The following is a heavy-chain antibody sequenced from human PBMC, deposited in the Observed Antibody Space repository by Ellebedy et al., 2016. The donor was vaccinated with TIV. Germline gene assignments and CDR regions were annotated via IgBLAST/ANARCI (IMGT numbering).Heavy chain of an antibody. CDR3: TRDPKGGSARDYYYYYGMDV. J-gene: IGHJ6*02. V-gene: IGHV1-46*01. CDR2: INPNGGST. D-gene: IGHD3-16*01. Sequence: ASVKVSCKASGYTFTGYYMHWVRQAPEQGLEWMGIINPNGGSTTYAQKFQGRVTMTRDTSTSTVFMELSSLRSEDTAVYYCTRDPKGGSARDYYYYYGMDVWGQGTTVTVSS. CDR1: GYTFTGYY.